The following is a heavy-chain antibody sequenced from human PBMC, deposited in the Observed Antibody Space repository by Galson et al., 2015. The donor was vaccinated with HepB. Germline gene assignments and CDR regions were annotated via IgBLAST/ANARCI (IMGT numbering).Heavy chain of an antibody. J-gene: IGHJ6*02. CDR1: GFTFSNAW. Sequence: SLRLSCAASGFTFSNAWMNWVRQAPGKGLEWVGRIKSKTDGGTTDYAAPVKVRFTISRDDSNNTLYLQMNSMKTEDTAVYYCTTEGASSYYYYGMDVWGQGTTVTVSS. CDR2: IKSKTDGGTT. D-gene: IGHD1-26*01. CDR3: TTEGASSYYYYGMDV. V-gene: IGHV3-15*07.